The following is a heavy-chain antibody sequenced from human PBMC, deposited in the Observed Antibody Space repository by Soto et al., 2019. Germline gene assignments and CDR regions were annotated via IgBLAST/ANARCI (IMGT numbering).Heavy chain of an antibody. V-gene: IGHV4-39*01. J-gene: IGHJ3*02. CDR2: TYYSGST. D-gene: IGHD6-19*01. CDR1: GGSISSSSYY. CDR3: ARLQIAVSAFDI. Sequence: PSETLSLTCTVPGGSISSSSYYWGWIRQPPGKGLEWIGSTYYSGSTYYNPSLKSRVTISVDASKNQFSLKLSSVTAADTAVYYCARLQIAVSAFDIWGQGTMVTVSS.